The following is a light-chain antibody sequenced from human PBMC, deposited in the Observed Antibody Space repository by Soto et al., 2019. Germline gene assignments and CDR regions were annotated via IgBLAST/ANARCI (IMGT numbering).Light chain of an antibody. V-gene: IGKV1-5*01. Sequence: DIQMTQSPSTLSASVGDRVTITCRASQSISSWLAWYQQKPGKAPKLLIYDASSLESGGPSRFSGSGTGTEFTLNISSLAPDEFANYYCQQYNSYPITFGQGTRLEIK. CDR3: QQYNSYPIT. CDR1: QSISSW. J-gene: IGKJ5*01. CDR2: DAS.